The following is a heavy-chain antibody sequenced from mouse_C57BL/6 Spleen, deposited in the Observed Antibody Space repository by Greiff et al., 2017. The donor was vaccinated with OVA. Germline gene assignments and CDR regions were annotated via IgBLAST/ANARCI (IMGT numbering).Heavy chain of an antibody. CDR3: ARHDYYGSDY. V-gene: IGHV1-72*01. D-gene: IGHD1-1*01. J-gene: IGHJ2*01. CDR2: IDPNSGGT. Sequence: QVQLKQPGAELVKPGASVKLSCKASGYTFTSYWMHWVKQRPGRGLEWIGRIDPNSGGTKYNEKFKSKATLTVDKPSSTAYMQLSSLTSEDSAVYYCARHDYYGSDYWGQGTTRTVSS. CDR1: GYTFTSYW.